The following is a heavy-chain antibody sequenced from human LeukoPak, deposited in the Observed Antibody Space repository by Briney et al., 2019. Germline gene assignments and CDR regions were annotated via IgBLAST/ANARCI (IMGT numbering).Heavy chain of an antibody. CDR3: ARGEDIVVVTNWFDP. CDR2: INPNSGGT. D-gene: IGHD2-2*01. Sequence: GASVKVSCKASGYTFTSYGISWVRQAPGQGLEWMGWINPNSGGTNYAQKFQGRVTMTRDTSISTAYMELSRLRSDDTAVYYCARGEDIVVVTNWFDPWGQGTLVTVSS. V-gene: IGHV1-2*02. J-gene: IGHJ5*02. CDR1: GYTFTSYG.